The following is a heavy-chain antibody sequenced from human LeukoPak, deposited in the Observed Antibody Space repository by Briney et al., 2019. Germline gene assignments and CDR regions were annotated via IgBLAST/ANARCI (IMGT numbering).Heavy chain of an antibody. CDR1: GGSISSSSYY. CDR2: IHYGGST. V-gene: IGHV4-39*01. Sequence: SETLSLTCTVSGGSISSSSYYWGWIRQPPGKRLEWIGNIHYGGSTYSNPSLKSRVSISVDTSKNQFSLELSSVTAADTAVYFCARRIGSGFYYFDYWGQGALVTVSS. J-gene: IGHJ4*02. CDR3: ARRIGSGFYYFDY. D-gene: IGHD3-10*01.